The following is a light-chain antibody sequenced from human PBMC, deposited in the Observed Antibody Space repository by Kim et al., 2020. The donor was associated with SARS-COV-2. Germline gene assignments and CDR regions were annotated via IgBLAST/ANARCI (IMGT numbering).Light chain of an antibody. CDR3: CSYAGSSTVV. CDR1: SSDVWNYNL. Sequence: GPSIPLSCTGTSSDVWNYNLVSWYQQHPDKAPKLMIYEVTKRPSGVSNRFSGSKSGNTASLTISGLQAEDEADYYCCSYAGSSTVVFGGGTQLTVL. CDR2: EVT. J-gene: IGLJ2*01. V-gene: IGLV2-23*02.